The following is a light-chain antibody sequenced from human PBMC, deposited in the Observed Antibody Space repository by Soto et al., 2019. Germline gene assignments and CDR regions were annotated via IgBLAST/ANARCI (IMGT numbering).Light chain of an antibody. CDR2: KAS. J-gene: IGKJ4*01. CDR3: QQFYTYLLT. CDR1: ETISLW. V-gene: IGKV1-5*03. Sequence: DIQLTQSPSTLSASVGDRVTITCRASETISLWLAWYQQKPGKAPKLLMYKASTLESGVPSRFSGSGSGTEFTLSISGLQPDDFATFYCQQFYTYLLTFGGGTKVEIK.